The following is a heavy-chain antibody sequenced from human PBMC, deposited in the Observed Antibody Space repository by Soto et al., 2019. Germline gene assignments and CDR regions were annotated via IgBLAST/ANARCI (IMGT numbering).Heavy chain of an antibody. CDR3: ASGHQGNIAARPGAWGDYYYYGMDV. CDR1: GYTFTSYD. CDR2: MNPNSGNT. J-gene: IGHJ6*02. D-gene: IGHD6-6*01. V-gene: IGHV1-8*01. Sequence: GASVKVSCKASGYTFTSYDINWVRQATGQGLEWVGWMNPNSGNTGYAQKFQGRVTMTRNTSISTAYMELSSLRSEDTAVYYCASGHQGNIAARPGAWGDYYYYGMDVWGQGTTVTVSS.